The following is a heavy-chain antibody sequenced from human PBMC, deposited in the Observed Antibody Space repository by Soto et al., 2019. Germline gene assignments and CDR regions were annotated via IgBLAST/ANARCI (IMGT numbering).Heavy chain of an antibody. D-gene: IGHD1-26*01. CDR3: ARWERAAGTEWWFDP. CDR2: IYYSGST. V-gene: IGHV4-39*01. J-gene: IGHJ5*02. Sequence: SETLSLTCTVSGGSISSSSFHWGWIRQPPGKGLEWIGSIYYSGSTYYSPSLKSRVTISVDTSKNQFYLKLSSVSAAETAVYKFARWERAAGTEWWFDPSGQGTLVSVSS. CDR1: GGSISSSSFH.